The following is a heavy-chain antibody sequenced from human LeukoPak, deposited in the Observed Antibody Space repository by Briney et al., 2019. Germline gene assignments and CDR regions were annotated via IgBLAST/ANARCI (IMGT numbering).Heavy chain of an antibody. V-gene: IGHV3-74*01. CDR3: IRHYDY. J-gene: IGHJ4*02. Sequence: GGSLRLSCAASGFTFSTYLMHWVRQAPGKGLVWVSRINTDGSSASYADSVKGRFTISRDNAKNTLFLQMNSLRAEDTAVYYCIRHYDYWGQGTLVTVSS. D-gene: IGHD1-26*01. CDR2: INTDGSSA. CDR1: GFTFSTYL.